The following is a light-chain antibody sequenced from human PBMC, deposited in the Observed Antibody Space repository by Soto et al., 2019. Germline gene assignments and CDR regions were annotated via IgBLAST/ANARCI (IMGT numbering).Light chain of an antibody. V-gene: IGKV3-20*01. J-gene: IGKJ2*01. CDR1: QSVSNSA. CDR3: QLYGSSPMYT. Sequence: EIVLTQSPGTLSLSPGERATLSCRASQSVSNSALAWYLQKPGQAPRLLIYGASSRATGIPDRFSGSGSGTDFTLTSSRLEPEDFAVYYCQLYGSSPMYTFGQGTRLEIK. CDR2: GAS.